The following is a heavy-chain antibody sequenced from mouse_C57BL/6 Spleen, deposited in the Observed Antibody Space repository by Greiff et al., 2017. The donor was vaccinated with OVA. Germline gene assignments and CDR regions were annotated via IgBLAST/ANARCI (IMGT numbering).Heavy chain of an antibody. CDR3: TRESYYDYDDKAWFAY. J-gene: IGHJ3*01. D-gene: IGHD2-4*01. CDR1: GYTFTDYE. CDR2: IDPETGGT. V-gene: IGHV1-15*01. Sequence: QVQLQQSGAELVRPGASVTLSCKASGYTFTDYEMHWVKQTPVHGLEWIGAIDPETGGTAYNQKFKGKAILTADKSSSTAYMELRSLTSEDSAVYYCTRESYYDYDDKAWFAYWGQGTLVTVSA.